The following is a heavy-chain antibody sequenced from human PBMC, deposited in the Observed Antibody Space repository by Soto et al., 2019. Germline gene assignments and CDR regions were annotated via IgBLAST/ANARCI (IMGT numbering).Heavy chain of an antibody. Sequence: GGSLRLSCAASGFTFSSYAMSWVRQAPGKGLEWVSTITGNGATTYYADSVKGRFTISRDNSKNMFFLQMNTLRAEDTAVYYCAKEPIVSGAYYFDYWGQGALVTVSS. D-gene: IGHD1-26*01. CDR1: GFTFSSYA. V-gene: IGHV3-23*01. CDR3: AKEPIVSGAYYFDY. J-gene: IGHJ4*02. CDR2: ITGNGATT.